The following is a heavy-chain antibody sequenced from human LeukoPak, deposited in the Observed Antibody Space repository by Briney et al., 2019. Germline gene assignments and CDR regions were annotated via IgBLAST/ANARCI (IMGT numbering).Heavy chain of an antibody. J-gene: IGHJ6*02. CDR1: GGSFSSYY. CDR2: INHRGST. Sequence: SETLSLTCAVYGGSFSSYYWSWIRQPPGKGLEWIGEINHRGSTNYNPSLKSRVTISGDTSKNQFSLNLSSVTAADTAVYYCSRSVRDFLDVSSVQYYHYYGLDVWGQRTMLTVSS. V-gene: IGHV4-34*01. D-gene: IGHD3-3*01. CDR3: SRSVRDFLDVSSVQYYHYYGLDV.